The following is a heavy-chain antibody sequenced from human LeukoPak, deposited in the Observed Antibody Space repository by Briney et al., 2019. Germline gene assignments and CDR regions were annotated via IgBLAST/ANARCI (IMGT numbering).Heavy chain of an antibody. CDR1: GGSFSGYY. D-gene: IGHD3-16*02. J-gene: IGHJ4*02. CDR3: AREVMITFGGVIAAGGFDY. CDR2: ISHSGST. Sequence: NPSETLSLTCAVYGGSFSGYYWGWIRQPPGKGLEWIGSISHSGSTYYNPSLKSRVTISVDTSKNQFSLKLSSVTAADTAVYYCAREVMITFGGVIAAGGFDYWGQGTLVTVSS. V-gene: IGHV4-34*01.